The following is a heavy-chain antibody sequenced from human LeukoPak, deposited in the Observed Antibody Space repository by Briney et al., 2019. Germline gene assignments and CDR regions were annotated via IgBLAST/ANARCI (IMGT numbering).Heavy chain of an antibody. V-gene: IGHV3-11*06. D-gene: IGHD5-12*01. Sequence: AVTLTLSCAASGFTFSDSYMTWVRQAPGKGLEWVAYISGSGHDINYSEYARGRITIYRDKSKNTPYLQMYSLRGEDTAVYYCARDFRSGFAYPGDWGQGTQVIVSS. CDR3: ARDFRSGFAYPGD. J-gene: IGHJ4*02. CDR2: ISGSGHDI. CDR1: GFTFSDSY.